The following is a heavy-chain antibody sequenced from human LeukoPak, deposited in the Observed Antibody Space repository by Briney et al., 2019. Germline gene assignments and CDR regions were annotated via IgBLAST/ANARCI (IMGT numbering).Heavy chain of an antibody. D-gene: IGHD1-14*01. CDR1: GGSLHNYY. CDR2: IIPIFGTA. CDR3: ARDGITYFDY. Sequence: FSVPVSHQACGGSLHNYYMSWLRLAPAHAREWMGGIIPIFGTANYAQKFQGRVTITADESTGTAYMELRSLRSDDTAVYYCARDGITYFDYWGQGTLVTVSS. J-gene: IGHJ4*02. V-gene: IGHV1-69*13.